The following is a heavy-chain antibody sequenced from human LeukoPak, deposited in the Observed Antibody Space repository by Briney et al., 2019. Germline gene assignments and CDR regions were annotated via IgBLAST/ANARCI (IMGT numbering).Heavy chain of an antibody. CDR3: AKNQKPGITMAPGGFDP. V-gene: IGHV5-51*01. J-gene: IGHJ5*02. D-gene: IGHD3-10*01. CDR1: GYSFTSYW. CDR2: IYPGDSDT. Sequence: GESLKISCKGSGYSFTSYWIGWVRQMPGKGLEWMGIIYPGDSDTRYSPSFQGQVTISADKSISTAYLQWSSLKASDTAMYYCAKNQKPGITMAPGGFDPWGQGTLVTVSS.